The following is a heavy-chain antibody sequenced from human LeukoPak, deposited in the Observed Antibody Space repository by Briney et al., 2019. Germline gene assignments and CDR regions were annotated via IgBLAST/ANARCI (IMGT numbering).Heavy chain of an antibody. D-gene: IGHD4-17*01. Sequence: GASVKVSCKASGYTFTSYGISWVRQAPGQGLEWMGWINAGNGNTKYSQDFQGRVTITRGTSASTAYMELSSLRSEDMALYYCAREDYGDYAFDYWGQGTLVTVSS. CDR3: AREDYGDYAFDY. CDR1: GYTFTSYG. CDR2: INAGNGNT. J-gene: IGHJ4*02. V-gene: IGHV1-3*03.